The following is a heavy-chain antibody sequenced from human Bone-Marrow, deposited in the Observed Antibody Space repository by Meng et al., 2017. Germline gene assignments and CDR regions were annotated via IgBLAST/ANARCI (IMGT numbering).Heavy chain of an antibody. D-gene: IGHD1-7*01. Sequence: QVQLQQWGAGLLKPSETLSLTCAVYGGSFSGYYWSWIRQPPGKGLEWIGEINHSGSTNYNPSLKSRVTISVDTSKNQFSLKLSSVTAADTAVYYCARGVVRNWNYLPRGQGTLVTVSS. J-gene: IGHJ5*02. CDR1: GGSFSGYY. CDR2: INHSGST. CDR3: ARGVVRNWNYLP. V-gene: IGHV4-34*01.